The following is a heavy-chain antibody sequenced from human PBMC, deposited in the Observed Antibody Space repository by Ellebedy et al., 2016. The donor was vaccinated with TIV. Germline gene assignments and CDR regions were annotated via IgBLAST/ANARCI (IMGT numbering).Heavy chain of an antibody. CDR1: GYTFTSYY. Sequence: ASVKVSCXASGYTFTSYYMHWVRQAPGQGLEWMGIINPSGGSTSYAQKFQGRVTMTRDKSTSTVYMELSSLRSEDTAVYYCAREAGNYAHFDYWGQGTLVIVSS. CDR3: AREAGNYAHFDY. V-gene: IGHV1-46*01. CDR2: INPSGGST. J-gene: IGHJ4*02. D-gene: IGHD1-7*01.